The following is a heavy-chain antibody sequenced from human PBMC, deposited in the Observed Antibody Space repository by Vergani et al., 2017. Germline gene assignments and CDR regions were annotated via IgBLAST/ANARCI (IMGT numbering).Heavy chain of an antibody. CDR2: INPSGGHT. CDR1: GYTFRTYY. CDR3: ARGDYCILTGYRY. V-gene: IGHV1-46*03. J-gene: IGHJ4*02. D-gene: IGHD3-9*01. Sequence: QVQVVQSGAEVKKSGASVRVSCKTSGYTFRTYYMHWVRQAPGQGLEWMGIINPSGGHTNYAQKFQGRVTMTRDTSTSTVYMELSSLRSEDTAIYYCARGDYCILTGYRYWGQGTLVTVS.